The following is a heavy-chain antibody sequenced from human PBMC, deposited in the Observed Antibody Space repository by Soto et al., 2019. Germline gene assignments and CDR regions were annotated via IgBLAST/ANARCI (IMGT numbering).Heavy chain of an antibody. J-gene: IGHJ5*02. CDR1: GYTFTSYA. Sequence: ASVKVSCKASGYTFTSYAMHWVRQAPGQRLEWMGWINAGNGNTKYSQKFQGRVTITRDTSANTAYMELSSLRSEDTAVYYCARDGGYCSGGSCYPGWFDPWGQGTLVTVSS. CDR2: INAGNGNT. CDR3: ARDGGYCSGGSCYPGWFDP. V-gene: IGHV1-3*01. D-gene: IGHD2-15*01.